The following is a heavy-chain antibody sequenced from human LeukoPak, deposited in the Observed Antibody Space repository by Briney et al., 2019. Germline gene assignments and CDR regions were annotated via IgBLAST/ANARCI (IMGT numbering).Heavy chain of an antibody. V-gene: IGHV1-2*02. D-gene: IGHD3-10*01. Sequence: ASVKVSCKASGYTFTGYYMHSVRQAPGQGLEWMGWINPNSGGTNYAQKFQGRVTMTRDTSISTAYMELSRLRSDDTAVYYCARETMVRGVILFDYWGQGTLVTVSS. CDR2: INPNSGGT. J-gene: IGHJ4*02. CDR3: ARETMVRGVILFDY. CDR1: GYTFTGYY.